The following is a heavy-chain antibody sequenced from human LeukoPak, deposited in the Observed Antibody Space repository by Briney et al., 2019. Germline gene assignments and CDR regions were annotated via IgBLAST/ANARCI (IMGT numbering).Heavy chain of an antibody. CDR2: INPNSGGT. Sequence: ASVKVSCKASGYTFTGYYMHWVRQAPGQGFEWMGWINPNSGGTNYAQKFQGRVTMTRDTSISTAHMELSRLRSDDTAVYYCARANPLYCSSTTCPFDYWGQGTLVTVSS. D-gene: IGHD2-2*01. CDR3: ARANPLYCSSTTCPFDY. CDR1: GYTFTGYY. J-gene: IGHJ4*02. V-gene: IGHV1-2*02.